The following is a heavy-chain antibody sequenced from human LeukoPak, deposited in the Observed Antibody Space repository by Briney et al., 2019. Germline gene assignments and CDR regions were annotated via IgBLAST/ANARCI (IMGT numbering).Heavy chain of an antibody. V-gene: IGHV3-21*04. Sequence: GGSLRLSCAASGFTFSSYSMNWVRQAPGKGLEWVSSISSSSSYIYYADSVKGRFTISRDNSKNTLYLQMNSLRAEDTAVYYCARDRPYGGLNGFDYWGQGTLVTVTS. D-gene: IGHD4/OR15-4a*01. CDR3: ARDRPYGGLNGFDY. CDR2: ISSSSSYI. CDR1: GFTFSSYS. J-gene: IGHJ4*02.